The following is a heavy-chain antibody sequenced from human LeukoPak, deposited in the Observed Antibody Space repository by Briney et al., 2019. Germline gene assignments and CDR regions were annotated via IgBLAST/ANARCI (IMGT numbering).Heavy chain of an antibody. CDR2: ISVYNGNT. CDR1: GYTFTIYG. Sequence: ASVNVSCKASGYTFTIYGNSWGRQPPGQGLEWMGWISVYNGNTNYAQKLQGRVTMTTDTSTSTAYMELRSLRSDDPAVYYCATLGYYDSSGYYRYYFDYWGQGTLVTVSS. J-gene: IGHJ4*02. CDR3: ATLGYYDSSGYYRYYFDY. V-gene: IGHV1-18*01. D-gene: IGHD3-22*01.